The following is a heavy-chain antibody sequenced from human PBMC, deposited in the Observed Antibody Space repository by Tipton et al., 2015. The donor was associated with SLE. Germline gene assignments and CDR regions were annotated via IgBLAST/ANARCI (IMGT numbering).Heavy chain of an antibody. D-gene: IGHD1-26*01. V-gene: IGHV4-59*01. CDR2: IYYGGSG. J-gene: IGHJ6*03. Sequence: TLSLTCTVSGGSISTYYLSWILQAPGKGLEWIGYIYYGGSGNNNPTLQSRVTISVDRSKNQFSLELNSVTAADTAIYYCARVGYSGTSPYYYYYMDVWGQGTTVTVPS. CDR1: GGSISTYY. CDR3: ARVGYSGTSPYYYYYMDV.